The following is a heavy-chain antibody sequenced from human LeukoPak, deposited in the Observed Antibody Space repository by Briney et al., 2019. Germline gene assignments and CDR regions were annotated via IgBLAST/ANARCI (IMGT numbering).Heavy chain of an antibody. CDR2: INHSGST. J-gene: IGHJ4*02. V-gene: IGHV4-34*01. Sequence: SETLSLTCAAYGGSFGGYYWSWIRQPPGKGLEWIGEINHSGSTNYNPSLKSRVTISVDTSKNQFSLKLSSVTAADTAVYYCARFILPRRYFDYWGQGTLVTVSS. CDR1: GGSFGGYY. CDR3: ARFILPRRYFDY.